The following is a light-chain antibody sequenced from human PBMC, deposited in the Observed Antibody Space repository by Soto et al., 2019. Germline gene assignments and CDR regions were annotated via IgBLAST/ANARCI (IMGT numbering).Light chain of an antibody. J-gene: IGKJ3*01. V-gene: IGKV3-15*01. Sequence: EIVMTQSPVTLSVSPGERATLSCRASQSVSSNLAWYQQKPGQAPRLLIYGASTRATGIPARFSGSRSGTEFTLTISSLQSEDFAVYYCQQYNNWPLFGPGTKVDIK. CDR1: QSVSSN. CDR2: GAS. CDR3: QQYNNWPL.